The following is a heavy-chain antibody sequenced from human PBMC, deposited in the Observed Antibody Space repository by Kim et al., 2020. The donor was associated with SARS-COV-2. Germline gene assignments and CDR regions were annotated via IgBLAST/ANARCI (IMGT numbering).Heavy chain of an antibody. J-gene: IGHJ4*02. CDR1: GFTFSGYD. CDR3: AKMTWPEVGTDF. V-gene: IGHV3-23*01. D-gene: IGHD1-1*01. Sequence: GGSLRLSCAVSGFTFSGYDLNWVRQAPGKGLEWVSGISSDGNTHYADSVKGRFTISRDYSKNTVNLQMNSLRAEDTAVYYCAKMTWPEVGTDFCVQGTLV. CDR2: ISSDGNT.